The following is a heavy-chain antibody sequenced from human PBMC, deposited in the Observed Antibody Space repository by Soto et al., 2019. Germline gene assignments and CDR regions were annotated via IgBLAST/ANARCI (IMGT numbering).Heavy chain of an antibody. Sequence: QAPLVQSGAEVKKSGASVKVSCKASGFTFTSYGLSWVRQAPGQGLEWMGWLSPYNGNTNYAQNLQGRVTMTTDTSTSTAYMELMRLRSDDTAVYYGARDRQCALWGQGTLGTVS. J-gene: IGHJ4*02. CDR3: ARDRQCAL. V-gene: IGHV1-18*01. CDR1: GFTFTSYG. CDR2: LSPYNGNT.